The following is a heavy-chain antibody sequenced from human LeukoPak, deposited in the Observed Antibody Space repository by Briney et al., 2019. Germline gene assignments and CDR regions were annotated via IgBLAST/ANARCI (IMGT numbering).Heavy chain of an antibody. CDR2: ISGNGGST. Sequence: PGGSLRLSCAASRFTFSSYAMSWVRQAPGKGLEWVSDISGNGGSTYYADSVKGRFTISRDNSKNTLYLQMNSLRAEDTAVYYCAKVPDLITIFGVVIPMRFHYWGQGTLVTVSS. CDR3: AKVPDLITIFGVVIPMRFHY. CDR1: RFTFSSYA. D-gene: IGHD3-3*01. V-gene: IGHV3-23*01. J-gene: IGHJ4*02.